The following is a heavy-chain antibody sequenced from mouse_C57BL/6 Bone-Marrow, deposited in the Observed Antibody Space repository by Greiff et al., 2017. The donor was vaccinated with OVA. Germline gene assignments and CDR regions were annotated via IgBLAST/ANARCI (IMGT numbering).Heavy chain of an antibody. V-gene: IGHV1-72*01. CDR3: ARSGITTVVPYYDY. CDR1: GYTFTSYW. Sequence: QVQLKQSGAELVKPGASVKLSCKASGYTFTSYWMHWVKQRPGRGLEWIGRIDPNSGGTKSNETFKSKATLTVDKPSSTAYMQLSSLTSEDSAVDYGARSGITTVVPYYDYWGQGTTLTVSS. D-gene: IGHD1-1*01. J-gene: IGHJ2*01. CDR2: IDPNSGGT.